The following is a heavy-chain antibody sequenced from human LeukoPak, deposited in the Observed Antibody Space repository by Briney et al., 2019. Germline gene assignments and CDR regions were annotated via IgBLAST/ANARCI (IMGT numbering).Heavy chain of an antibody. CDR2: INSNGGTT. Sequence: GRSLRLSCVASGFTFSNFAMSWVSQAPGKGLEWVSVINSNGGTTYYTGSVKGRYTIPRDIPRNTVPLQMNSVRADVTAIYYCVRDRGSGWYYIDCWGQGTLVTVSS. D-gene: IGHD6-19*01. V-gene: IGHV3-23*01. CDR1: GFTFSNFA. CDR3: VRDRGSGWYYIDC. J-gene: IGHJ4*02.